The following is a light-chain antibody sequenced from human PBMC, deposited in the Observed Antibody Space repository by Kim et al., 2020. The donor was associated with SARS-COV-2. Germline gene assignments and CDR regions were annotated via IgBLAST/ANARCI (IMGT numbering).Light chain of an antibody. CDR3: QQYGSSPPYT. CDR1: QSVSSSY. J-gene: IGKJ2*01. CDR2: GAS. V-gene: IGKV3-20*01. Sequence: SPGERANRSCRASQSVSSSYLAWYQQKPGQAPRLLIYGASSRATGIPDRFSGSGSGTDFTLTISRLEPEDFAVYYCQQYGSSPPYTFGQGTKLEIK.